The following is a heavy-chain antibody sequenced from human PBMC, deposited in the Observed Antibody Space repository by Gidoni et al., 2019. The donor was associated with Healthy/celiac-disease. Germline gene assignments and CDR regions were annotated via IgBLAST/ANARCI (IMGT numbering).Heavy chain of an antibody. CDR2: IIPIFGTA. Sequence: VQLVQSGAEVKKPGSSVKVSCQASGGTFSSYAIRWGRQAPGQGLEWMGGIIPIFGTANYAQKFQGRVTITADKSTSTAYMELSSLRSEDTAVYYCARGPSTLMVTFGGVTGGPFDPWGQGTLVTVSS. D-gene: IGHD3-16*01. J-gene: IGHJ5*02. V-gene: IGHV1-69*06. CDR1: GGTFSSYA. CDR3: ARGPSTLMVTFGGVTGGPFDP.